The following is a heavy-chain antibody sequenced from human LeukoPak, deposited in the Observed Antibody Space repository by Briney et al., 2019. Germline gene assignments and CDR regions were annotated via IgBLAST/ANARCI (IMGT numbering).Heavy chain of an antibody. D-gene: IGHD2-15*01. J-gene: IGHJ6*03. CDR3: AKTYRYCSGSSCYYQYMDV. CDR2: ISGSGGGT. Sequence: GGSLRLSCAASGFTFSSYAMSWVRQAAGKGLEWVSAISGSGGGTYYADSVKGRFTISRDNSKNTLYLQMNSLRAEDAAVYFCAKTYRYCSGSSCYYQYMDVWGKETTVTVSS. V-gene: IGHV3-23*01. CDR1: GFTFSSYA.